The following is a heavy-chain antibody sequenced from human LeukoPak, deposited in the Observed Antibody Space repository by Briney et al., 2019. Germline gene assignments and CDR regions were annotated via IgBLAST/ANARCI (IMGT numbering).Heavy chain of an antibody. D-gene: IGHD6-13*01. Sequence: GGSLRLSCAASGFTFSDYYMSWIRQAPGKGLEWVSYISSSSSYTNYADSVKGRFTISRDNAKNSLYLQMNSLRDEDTAVYYCARDQAAAGDYWGQGTLVTVSS. J-gene: IGHJ4*02. CDR3: ARDQAAAGDY. CDR1: GFTFSDYY. CDR2: ISSSSSYT. V-gene: IGHV3-11*06.